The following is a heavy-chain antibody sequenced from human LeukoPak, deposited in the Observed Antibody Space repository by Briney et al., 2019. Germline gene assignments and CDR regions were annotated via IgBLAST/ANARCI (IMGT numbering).Heavy chain of an antibody. CDR1: GGSFSGYY. J-gene: IGHJ6*03. V-gene: IGHV4-34*01. CDR2: INHRGST. Sequence: SETLSLTCAVYGGSFSGYYWSWIRQPPGKGLEWIGEINHRGSTNYNPSLKSRVTISVDTSKNQFSLKLSSVTAADTAVYYCARGRICSGGSCYSWGGYYYYYMDVWGKGTTVTVSS. CDR3: ARGRICSGGSCYSWGGYYYYYMDV. D-gene: IGHD2-15*01.